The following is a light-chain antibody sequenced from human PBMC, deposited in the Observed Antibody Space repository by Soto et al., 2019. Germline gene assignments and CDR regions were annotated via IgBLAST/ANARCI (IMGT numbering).Light chain of an antibody. V-gene: IGKV1-8*01. Sequence: AIRMTQSPSSLSASTGDRVTITCRASQGISSYLAWYQQKPGKAPKLLIYAASTFQSGVPSRFSGSGSGPDFNLTISCLQAEDFATYYGQQYYSYPPPFGGGTKVEIK. CDR2: AAS. CDR1: QGISSY. J-gene: IGKJ4*01. CDR3: QQYYSYPPP.